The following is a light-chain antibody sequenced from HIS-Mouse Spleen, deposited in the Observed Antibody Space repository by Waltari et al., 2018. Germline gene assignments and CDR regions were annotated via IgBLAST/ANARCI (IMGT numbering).Light chain of an antibody. CDR1: ALPKQY. V-gene: IGLV3-25*03. Sequence: SYELTQPPSVSVSPGQTARITCSGDALPKQYAYWYQQKPGQAPVLRIYKDRERPSGVPERFSGSSSGTTVTLTISGVQAEDEADYYCQSADSSGTGWVFGGGTKLTVL. CDR2: KDR. J-gene: IGLJ3*02. CDR3: QSADSSGTGWV.